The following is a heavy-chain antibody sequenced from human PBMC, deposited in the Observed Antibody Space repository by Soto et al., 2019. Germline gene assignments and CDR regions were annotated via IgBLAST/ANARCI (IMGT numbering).Heavy chain of an antibody. V-gene: IGHV1-69*01. Sequence: QVQLVQSGAEVKKPGSSVKVSCKASGGTFSSYAISWVRQAPGQGLEWMGGIIPIFGTANYAQKFQGRVTITAEECTSTVYMERSSLRSEDTAVYYCARVSSYYDFWSGYLPPYYYYGMDVWGQGTTVTVSS. CDR2: IIPIFGTA. D-gene: IGHD3-3*01. CDR3: ARVSSYYDFWSGYLPPYYYYGMDV. CDR1: GGTFSSYA. J-gene: IGHJ6*02.